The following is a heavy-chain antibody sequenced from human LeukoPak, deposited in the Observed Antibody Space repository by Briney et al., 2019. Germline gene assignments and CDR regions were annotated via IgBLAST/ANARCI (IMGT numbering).Heavy chain of an antibody. V-gene: IGHV4-34*01. CDR3: ARGVLRIFDY. J-gene: IGHJ4*02. CDR2: INHSRST. D-gene: IGHD2/OR15-2a*01. CDR1: GGSFSGYY. Sequence: SETLSLTCAVYGGSFSGYYWSWIRQPPGKGLEWIGEINHSRSTNYNPSLKSRVTISVDTSKNQFSLKLSSVTAADTAVYYCARGVLRIFDYWGQGTLVTVSS.